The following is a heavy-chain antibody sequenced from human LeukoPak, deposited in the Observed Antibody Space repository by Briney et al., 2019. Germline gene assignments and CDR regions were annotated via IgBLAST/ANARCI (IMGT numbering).Heavy chain of an antibody. Sequence: GGPLSLSCAASGFPFRIYEMNWVRQAPGKGLECVTYISSSWITKFYADSVKGRFTISRDNDKNSLYLQMNSLRAEDAAVYYCARSYCPDYWGRGTLVTVSS. V-gene: IGHV3-48*03. J-gene: IGHJ4*02. D-gene: IGHD3-10*01. CDR2: ISSSWITK. CDR3: ARSYCPDY. CDR1: GFPFRIYE.